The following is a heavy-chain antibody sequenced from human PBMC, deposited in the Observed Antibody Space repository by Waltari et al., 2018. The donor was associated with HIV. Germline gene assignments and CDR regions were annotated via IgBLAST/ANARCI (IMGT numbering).Heavy chain of an antibody. Sequence: QVQLIQSGAEVKKPGASVKVSCKVFGYTLTELSMHLVRRAPGKGLEWMGGFDPEDDETIYAQKFQGRVTMTEDTSTDSAYMELSSLTSEDTAVYYCATGGGTTSIQLYDLDVWGQGTTVTVSS. CDR1: GYTLTELS. CDR3: ATGGGTTSIQLYDLDV. J-gene: IGHJ6*02. V-gene: IGHV1-24*01. CDR2: FDPEDDET. D-gene: IGHD1-26*01.